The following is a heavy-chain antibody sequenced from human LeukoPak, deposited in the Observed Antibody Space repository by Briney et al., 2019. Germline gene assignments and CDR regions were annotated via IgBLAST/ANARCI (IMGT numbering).Heavy chain of an antibody. CDR2: ISYDGSNE. D-gene: IGHD3-22*01. CDR3: AKVALFSGYYPPFDN. V-gene: IGHV3-30*18. CDR1: GFTFSNYG. Sequence: GGSLRLSCTASGFTFSNYGMPGVRQAPGKGLKGVAVISYDGSNEYYADSVKGRFTISRDNSKNTLFLQMNSLRPEDTAVYHCAKVALFSGYYPPFDNWGQGTLVTVSS. J-gene: IGHJ4*02.